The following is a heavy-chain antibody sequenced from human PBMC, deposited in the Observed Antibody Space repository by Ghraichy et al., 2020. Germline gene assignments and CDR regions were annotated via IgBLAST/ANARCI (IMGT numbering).Heavy chain of an antibody. Sequence: GGSLRLSCAASGFTFEDYSMHWVRQAPGKGLEWVSLISWDGEITYYAESVKGRFTISRDNSKNSLYLQMNSLRSEDTALYYCARELFRGDGYNFIYYSGMDVWGQGTTVTVSS. CDR3: ARELFRGDGYNFIYYSGMDV. CDR1: GFTFEDYS. J-gene: IGHJ6*02. D-gene: IGHD5-24*01. V-gene: IGHV3-43*01. CDR2: ISWDGEIT.